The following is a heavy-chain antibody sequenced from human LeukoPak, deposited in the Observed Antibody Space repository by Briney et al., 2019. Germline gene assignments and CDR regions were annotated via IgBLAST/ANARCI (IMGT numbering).Heavy chain of an antibody. CDR3: AKDQTAKVGATLDY. D-gene: IGHD1-26*01. CDR1: GFTFSSYA. V-gene: IGHV3-23*01. CDR2: ISGSGGST. Sequence: RASLRLSCAASGFTFSSYAMSWVRQAPGKGLEWVSAISGSGGSTYYADSVKGRFTISRDNSKNTLYLQMNSLRAEDTAVYYCAKDQTAKVGATLDYWGQGTLVTVSS. J-gene: IGHJ4*02.